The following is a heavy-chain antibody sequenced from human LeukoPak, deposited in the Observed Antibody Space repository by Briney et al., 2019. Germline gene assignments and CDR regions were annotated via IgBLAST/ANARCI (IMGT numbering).Heavy chain of an antibody. D-gene: IGHD3-3*01. CDR3: AREKWIFGVVIIRRDAFDI. V-gene: IGHV4-61*02. Sequence: SETLSLTCTVSGGSISSGGYYWSWIRQPAGKGLEWIGRIYTSGSTNYNPSLKSRVTMSVDTSKNQFSLKLSSVTAADTAVYYCAREKWIFGVVIIRRDAFDIWGQGTMVTVSS. CDR1: GGSISSGGYY. J-gene: IGHJ3*02. CDR2: IYTSGST.